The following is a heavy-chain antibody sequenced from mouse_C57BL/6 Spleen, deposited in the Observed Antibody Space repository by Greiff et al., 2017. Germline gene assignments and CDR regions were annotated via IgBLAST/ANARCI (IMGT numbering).Heavy chain of an antibody. D-gene: IGHD2-14*01. CDR3: TKYYRSAMDY. CDR1: GFTFSNYW. J-gene: IGHJ4*01. V-gene: IGHV6-3*01. Sequence: EVMLVESGGGLVQPGGSMKLSCVASGFTFSNYWMNWVRQSPEKGLEWVAQIRLKSDNYATHNAESVKGRFTISRDDSKSSVYLQMNNLRAEDTGIYYCTKYYRSAMDYWGQGTSVTVSS. CDR2: IRLKSDNYAT.